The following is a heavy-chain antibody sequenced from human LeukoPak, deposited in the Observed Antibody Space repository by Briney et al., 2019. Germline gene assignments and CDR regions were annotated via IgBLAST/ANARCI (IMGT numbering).Heavy chain of an antibody. V-gene: IGHV4-59*08. CDR2: IYYSGST. CDR1: GDSISNYY. Sequence: SETLSLTCTVSGDSISNYYWSWIRQPPGKGLEWIGYIYYSGSTNYNPSLKSRVTISVDTSKNQFSLKLSSVTAADTAVYYCARQGYYDSSGYFSYYYYGMDVWGQGTTVTVSS. CDR3: ARQGYYDSSGYFSYYYYGMDV. J-gene: IGHJ6*02. D-gene: IGHD3-22*01.